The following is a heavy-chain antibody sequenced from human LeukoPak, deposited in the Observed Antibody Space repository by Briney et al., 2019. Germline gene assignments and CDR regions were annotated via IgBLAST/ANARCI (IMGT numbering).Heavy chain of an antibody. CDR1: GFTFSSYG. CDR3: AKGTGYSYGFFDY. D-gene: IGHD5-18*01. J-gene: IGHJ4*02. V-gene: IGHV3-23*01. Sequence: PGGSLRLSCAASGFTFSSYGMHWVRQAPGEGLEWVSAISGSGGSTYYADSVKGRFTISRDNSKNTLYLQMNSLRAEDTAVYYCAKGTGYSYGFFDYWGQGTLVTVSS. CDR2: ISGSGGST.